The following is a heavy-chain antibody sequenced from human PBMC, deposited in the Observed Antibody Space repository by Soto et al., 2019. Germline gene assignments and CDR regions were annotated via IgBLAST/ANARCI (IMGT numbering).Heavy chain of an antibody. D-gene: IGHD3-16*02. Sequence: GGSLRLSCAASGFTFSDYYMSWIRQAPGKGLEWVSYISSSGSTIYYADSVKGRFTISRDNAKNSLYLQMNSLRAEDTAVYYCAREFYDYIWGSYRYTGGYFDYWGQGTLVTVSS. CDR1: GFTFSDYY. CDR2: ISSSGSTI. V-gene: IGHV3-11*01. J-gene: IGHJ4*02. CDR3: AREFYDYIWGSYRYTGGYFDY.